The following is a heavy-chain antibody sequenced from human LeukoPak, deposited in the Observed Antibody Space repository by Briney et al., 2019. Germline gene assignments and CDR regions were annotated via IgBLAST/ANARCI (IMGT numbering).Heavy chain of an antibody. CDR1: GFPYDVFG. Sequence: PGGPVTLSCAASGFPYDVFGVSGARQARGKGVVCVSDIYWYGGRRGYADSVTGRFTISRDNAKRSLYVQMNSLRAEDTALYYCAREYYGSGSYYNVGYWGQGTLVTVSS. CDR3: AREYYGSGSYYNVGY. J-gene: IGHJ4*02. D-gene: IGHD3-10*01. V-gene: IGHV3-20*04. CDR2: IYWYGGRR.